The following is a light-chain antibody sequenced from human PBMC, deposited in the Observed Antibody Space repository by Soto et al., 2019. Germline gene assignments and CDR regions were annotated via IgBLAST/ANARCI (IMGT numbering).Light chain of an antibody. CDR1: QSISNW. CDR2: DAS. V-gene: IGKV1-5*01. J-gene: IGKJ1*01. Sequence: DIQMTQSPSALSASVGDRVTITCRASQSISNWLAWYQQKPGKAPKLLIYDASSLESGVPSRFSGSGSGTEFTLTISSLQSEDFAVYYCQQYSNWWTFGQGTKVDIK. CDR3: QQYSNWWT.